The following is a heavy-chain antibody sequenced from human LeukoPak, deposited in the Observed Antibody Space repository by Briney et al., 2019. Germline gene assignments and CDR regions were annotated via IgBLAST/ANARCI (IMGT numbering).Heavy chain of an antibody. CDR1: GYTFTGYY. V-gene: IGHV1-2*02. J-gene: IGHJ4*02. D-gene: IGHD3-22*01. Sequence: ASVKVSCKASGYTFTGYYMHWVRQAPGQGLEWMGWINPNSGGTNYAQKFQGRVTMTRDTSISTAYMELSRLRSDDTAVYYCARDPYYDSSGYRDYWGQGTLVTVSS. CDR3: ARDPYYDSSGYRDY. CDR2: INPNSGGT.